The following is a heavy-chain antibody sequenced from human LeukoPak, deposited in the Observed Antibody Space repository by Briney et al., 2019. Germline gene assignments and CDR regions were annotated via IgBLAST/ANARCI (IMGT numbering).Heavy chain of an antibody. CDR1: GFTFSSYW. V-gene: IGHV3-7*01. Sequence: PGGSLRLSCAASGFTFSSYWMSWVRQAPGKGLEWVANIKQDGSEKYYVDSVKGRFTISRDNAKNSLYLQMNSLRAEDTAVYYCARVFSYSQPDRDYYYYMDVWGKGTTVTVSS. J-gene: IGHJ6*03. CDR2: IKQDGSEK. CDR3: ARVFSYSQPDRDYYYYMDV. D-gene: IGHD4-11*01.